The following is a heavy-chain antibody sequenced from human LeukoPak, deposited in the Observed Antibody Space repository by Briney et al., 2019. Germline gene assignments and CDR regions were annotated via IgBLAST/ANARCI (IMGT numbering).Heavy chain of an antibody. CDR1: GFTFSTYG. J-gene: IGHJ4*02. V-gene: IGHV3-33*01. CDR3: ARDQDHYFDY. Sequence: PGGSLRFSCAASGFTFSTYGMHWVRQAPGKGLEWVAVILYDGSNKYYAASVKGRFTIARDNSKNTLYLQMNSLRAEDTAVYYCARDQDHYFDYWGQGTLVTVSS. CDR2: ILYDGSNK.